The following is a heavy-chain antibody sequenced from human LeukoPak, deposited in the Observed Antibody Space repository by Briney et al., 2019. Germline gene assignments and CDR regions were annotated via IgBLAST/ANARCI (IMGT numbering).Heavy chain of an antibody. V-gene: IGHV1-2*02. CDR3: ARETHKGEGRRVCEWAY. Sequence: ASVKVSCKASGYTFTGYFMHWVRQAPGQGLEWMGWINPNSGGTNYAQRFQGRVTMTRDTSISTAYMELSRLRSDDTAVYYCARETHKGEGRRVCEWAYWGQGTLVTVS. D-gene: IGHD1-26*01. J-gene: IGHJ4*02. CDR1: GYTFTGYF. CDR2: INPNSGGT.